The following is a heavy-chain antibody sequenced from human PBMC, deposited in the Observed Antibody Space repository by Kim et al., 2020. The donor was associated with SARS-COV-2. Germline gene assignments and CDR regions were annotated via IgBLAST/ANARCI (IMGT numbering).Heavy chain of an antibody. CDR1: GYTFTSYG. CDR3: ARDLGMIIVQYYFDY. V-gene: IGHV1-18*01. Sequence: ASVKVSCKASGYTFTSYGISWVRQAPGQGLEWMGWISAYNGNTNYAQKFQGRVTLTTDTSTSTAYMELRSLRSDDTAVYYCARDLGMIIVQYYFDYWGQGTLVTVSS. D-gene: IGHD3-22*01. J-gene: IGHJ4*02. CDR2: ISAYNGNT.